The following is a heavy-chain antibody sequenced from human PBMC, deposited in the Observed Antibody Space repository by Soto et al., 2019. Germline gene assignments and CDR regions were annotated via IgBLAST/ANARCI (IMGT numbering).Heavy chain of an antibody. D-gene: IGHD5-12*01. V-gene: IGHV1-69*13. J-gene: IGHJ6*02. Sequence: SVKVSFKASGGTFSSYAISWVRQAPGQGLEWMGGIIPIFGTANYAQKFQGRVTITADESTSTAYMELSSLRSEDTAVYYCGRELVATISDYYYGMDVWGQGTTVTVSS. CDR3: GRELVATISDYYYGMDV. CDR1: GGTFSSYA. CDR2: IIPIFGTA.